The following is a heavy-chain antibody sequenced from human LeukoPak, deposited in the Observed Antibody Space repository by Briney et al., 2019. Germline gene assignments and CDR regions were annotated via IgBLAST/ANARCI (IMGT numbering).Heavy chain of an antibody. CDR2: IYYSGST. V-gene: IGHV4-59*12. CDR1: GGSISSYY. D-gene: IGHD3-10*01. Sequence: KPSETLSLTCTVSGGSISSYYWSWIRQPPGKGLEWIGYIYYSGSTNYNPSLKSRVTISVDTSKNQFSLKLSSVTAADTAVYYCARDHYYGSGTDVWGQGTTVAVSS. CDR3: ARDHYYGSGTDV. J-gene: IGHJ6*02.